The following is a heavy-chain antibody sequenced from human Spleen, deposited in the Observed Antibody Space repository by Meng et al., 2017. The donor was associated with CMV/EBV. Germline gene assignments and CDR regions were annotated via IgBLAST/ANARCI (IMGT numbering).Heavy chain of an antibody. CDR3: ARSPAEGSSTSYLPFDY. J-gene: IGHJ4*02. Sequence: SGGSISSYYWSWIRQPPGKGLEWIGYIYYSGSTNYNPSLKSRVTISVDTSKNQFSLKLSSVTAADTAVYYCARSPAEGSSTSYLPFDYWGQGTLVTVSS. CDR1: GGSISSYY. D-gene: IGHD2-2*01. V-gene: IGHV4-59*01. CDR2: IYYSGST.